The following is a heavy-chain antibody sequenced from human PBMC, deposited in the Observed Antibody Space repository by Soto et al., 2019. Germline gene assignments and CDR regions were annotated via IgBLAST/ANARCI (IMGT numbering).Heavy chain of an antibody. CDR2: IRASGSDI. CDR3: PKDVAYLDSYYFDY. D-gene: IGHD6-6*01. J-gene: IGHJ4*02. V-gene: IGHV3-23*01. Sequence: GESLKISCSASGFTFSGYAMSWVRQAPGKGLEWVSGIRASGSDIYTADAVKGRFTISRDNSMSTLFLQMTSLRVDDTAIYYCPKDVAYLDSYYFDYWGQGALVTVSS. CDR1: GFTFSGYA.